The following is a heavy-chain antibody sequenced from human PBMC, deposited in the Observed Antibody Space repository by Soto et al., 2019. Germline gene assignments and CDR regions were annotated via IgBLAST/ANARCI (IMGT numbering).Heavy chain of an antibody. Sequence: SETLSLTCTVSGGSISSGGYYWSWIRQHPGKGLEWIGYIYYSGSTYYNPSLKSRVTISVDTSKNQFSLKLSSVTAADTAVYYCARGRYGDYEYWGQGTLVTVSS. V-gene: IGHV4-31*03. J-gene: IGHJ4*02. D-gene: IGHD4-17*01. CDR2: IYYSGST. CDR3: ARGRYGDYEY. CDR1: GGSISSGGYY.